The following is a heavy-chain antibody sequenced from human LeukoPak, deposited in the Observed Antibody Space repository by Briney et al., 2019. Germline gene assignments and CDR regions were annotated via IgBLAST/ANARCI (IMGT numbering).Heavy chain of an antibody. D-gene: IGHD3-10*01. CDR2: IYHSGST. CDR3: ARDSGTTGEVKFDP. Sequence: KPSETLSLTCTVSGYSISSGYYWGWIRQPPGKGLEWIGSIYHSGSTYYNPSLKSRVTISVDTSKNQFSLKLSSVTAADTAVYYCARDSGTTGEVKFDPWGQGILVTVSS. V-gene: IGHV4-38-2*02. J-gene: IGHJ5*02. CDR1: GYSISSGYY.